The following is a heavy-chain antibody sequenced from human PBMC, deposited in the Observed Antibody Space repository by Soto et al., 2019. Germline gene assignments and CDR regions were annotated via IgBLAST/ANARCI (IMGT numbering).Heavy chain of an antibody. D-gene: IGHD6-19*01. CDR2: ISGSGGST. V-gene: IGHV3-23*01. CDR3: AKDAAVAGPTNGMDV. J-gene: IGHJ6*02. CDR1: GFTFSSYA. Sequence: GGSLRLSSAASGFTFSSYAMIWVRQAPGKGLEWVSAISGSGGSTYYADSVKGRFTISRDNSKNTLYLQMNSLRAEDTAVYYCAKDAAVAGPTNGMDVWGQCTSVTVSS.